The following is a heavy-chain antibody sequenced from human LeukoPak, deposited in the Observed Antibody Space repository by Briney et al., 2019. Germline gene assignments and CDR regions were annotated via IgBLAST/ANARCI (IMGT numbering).Heavy chain of an antibody. CDR1: GFTFRDFS. Sequence: PGGSLRLSCAASGFTFRDFSMHWVRQAPGKGLEWVAFIRNDGSKDYYPDSVKGRFTISRDNSRSTLDLQMHSLRIEDTAVYYCVKGGSSSHNWFDPWGQGILVTVSS. D-gene: IGHD6-13*01. CDR2: IRNDGSKD. CDR3: VKGGSSSHNWFDP. V-gene: IGHV3-30*02. J-gene: IGHJ5*02.